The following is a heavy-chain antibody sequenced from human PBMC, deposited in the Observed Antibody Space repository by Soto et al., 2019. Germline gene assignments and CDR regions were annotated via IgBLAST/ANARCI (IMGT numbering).Heavy chain of an antibody. Sequence: GGSLRLSCAASGFTFSSYAMSWVRQAPGKGLEWVSAISGSGGSTYYADSVKGRFTISRDNSKNTLYLQMNSLRAEDTAVYYCAKVIKGSGSYYLAQWEYYYYGMDVWGQGTTVTVSS. V-gene: IGHV3-23*01. CDR2: ISGSGGST. CDR3: AKVIKGSGSYYLAQWEYYYYGMDV. J-gene: IGHJ6*02. CDR1: GFTFSSYA. D-gene: IGHD3-10*01.